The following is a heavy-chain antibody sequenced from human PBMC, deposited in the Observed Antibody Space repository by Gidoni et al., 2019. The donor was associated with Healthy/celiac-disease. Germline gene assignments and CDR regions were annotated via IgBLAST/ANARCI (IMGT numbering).Heavy chain of an antibody. CDR3: ARSKTTVTDFDY. V-gene: IGHV4-38-2*02. J-gene: IGHJ4*02. CDR1: GYSISSGYY. Sequence: QVQLQESGPGLVKPSETLSLTCTVSGYSISSGYYWGGIRQPPGKGLEWIVSIYHSGSTYYNPSLKSRVTISVDTSKNQFSLKLSAVTAADTAVYYCARSKTTVTDFDYWGQGTLVTVSS. D-gene: IGHD4-4*01. CDR2: IYHSGST.